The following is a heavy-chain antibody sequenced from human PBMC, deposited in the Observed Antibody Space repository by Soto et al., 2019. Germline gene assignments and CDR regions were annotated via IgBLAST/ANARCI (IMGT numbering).Heavy chain of an antibody. CDR1: GGSISSYY. V-gene: IGHV4-59*01. CDR2: IYYSGST. D-gene: IGHD3-10*01. J-gene: IGHJ4*02. CDR3: ARVAAGLEFDY. Sequence: LSLTCTVSGGSISSYYWSWIRQPPGKGLEWIGYIYYSGSTNYNPSLKSRVTISVDTSKNQFSLKLSSVTAADTAVYYCARVAAGLEFDYWGQGTLVTVSS.